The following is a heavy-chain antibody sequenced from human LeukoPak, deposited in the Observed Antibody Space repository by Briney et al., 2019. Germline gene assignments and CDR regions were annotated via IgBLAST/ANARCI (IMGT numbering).Heavy chain of an antibody. J-gene: IGHJ4*02. V-gene: IGHV3-21*01. CDR3: ARVIWAAAGIDY. Sequence: PGGSLRLSCAASGFTFSSYSMNWVRQVPGKGLEWVSSISSSSSYIYYADSVKGRFTISRDNAKNSLYLQMNSLRAEGTAVYYRARVIWAAAGIDYWGQGTLVTVSS. CDR1: GFTFSSYS. D-gene: IGHD6-13*01. CDR2: ISSSSSYI.